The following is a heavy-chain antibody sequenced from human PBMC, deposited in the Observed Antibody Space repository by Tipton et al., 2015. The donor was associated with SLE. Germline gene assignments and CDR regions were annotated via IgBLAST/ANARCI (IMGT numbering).Heavy chain of an antibody. Sequence: TLSLTCTVSGGSITSYDYHWAWIRQAPGMGLEWIGSVDYSGVADYNPSLKSRVTISLDTSQNQFSLKLTSVTAADAGVFYCVRPPDYWGHGPLVTVSS. CDR3: VRPPDY. CDR1: GGSITSYDYH. CDR2: VDYSGVA. V-gene: IGHV4-39*07. J-gene: IGHJ4*01.